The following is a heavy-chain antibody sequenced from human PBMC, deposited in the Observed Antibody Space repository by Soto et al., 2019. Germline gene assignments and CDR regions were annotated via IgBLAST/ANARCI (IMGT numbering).Heavy chain of an antibody. CDR1: GGSISSSSYY. V-gene: IGHV4-39*01. Sequence: SETLSLTCTVSGGSISSSSYYWGWIRQPPGKGLEWIGSIYYSGSTYYNPSLKSRVTISVDTSKNQFSLKLSSVTAADTAVYYCARLGSYSGYDLAVDYHYYYMDVWGKGTTVTVSS. J-gene: IGHJ6*03. D-gene: IGHD5-12*01. CDR2: IYYSGST. CDR3: ARLGSYSGYDLAVDYHYYYMDV.